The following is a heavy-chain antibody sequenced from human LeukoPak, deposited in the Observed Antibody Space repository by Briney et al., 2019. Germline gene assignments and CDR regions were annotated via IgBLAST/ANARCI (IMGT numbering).Heavy chain of an antibody. CDR3: ARGLIAPAAKNGMDV. D-gene: IGHD2-2*01. CDR1: GGSISSGGYY. J-gene: IGHJ6*02. V-gene: IGHV4-31*03. Sequence: SETLSLTCTVSGGSISSGGYYWSWIRQHPGKGLEWIGYIYYSGSTYYNPSLKSRVTISVDTSKNQFSLKLSSVTAADTAVYYCARGLIAPAAKNGMDVWGQGTTVTVSS. CDR2: IYYSGST.